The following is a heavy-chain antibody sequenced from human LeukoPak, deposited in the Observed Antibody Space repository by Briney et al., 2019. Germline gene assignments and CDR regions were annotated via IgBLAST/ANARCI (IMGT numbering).Heavy chain of an antibody. CDR3: AREDSSGWYNDY. J-gene: IGHJ4*02. Sequence: PGGSLRLSCAASGFTFSSYGMHWVRQAPGKGLEWVAVISYDGSNKYYAGSVKGRFTISRDNSKNTLYLQMNSLRAEDTAVYYCAREDSSGWYNDYWGQGTLVTSPQ. V-gene: IGHV3-30*03. D-gene: IGHD6-19*01. CDR1: GFTFSSYG. CDR2: ISYDGSNK.